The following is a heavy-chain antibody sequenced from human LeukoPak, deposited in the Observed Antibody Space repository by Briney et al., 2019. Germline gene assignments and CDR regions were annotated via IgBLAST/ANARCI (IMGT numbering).Heavy chain of an antibody. CDR1: GFTFSSYA. CDR3: VKDRSIVVVPAATFADS. V-gene: IGHV3-64D*06. D-gene: IGHD2-2*01. J-gene: IGHJ4*02. Sequence: PGGSLRLSCSASGFTFSSYAMHWVRQAPGKGLEYVSAISSNGGSTYYADSVKGRFTISRDNSKNTLYLQMSSLRAEDTAVYYCVKDRSIVVVPAATFADSWGQGTLVTVSS. CDR2: ISSNGGST.